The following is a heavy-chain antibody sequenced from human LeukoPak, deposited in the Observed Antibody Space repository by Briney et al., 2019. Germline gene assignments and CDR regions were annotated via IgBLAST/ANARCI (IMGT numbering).Heavy chain of an antibody. J-gene: IGHJ4*02. D-gene: IGHD2-2*01. Sequence: SETLSLTCPVYGGSFSGYYWSWIRQPPGKWLEWIGEINHSGSTNYNPSLKSRVTISVDTSKNQFSLKLSSVTAADTAVYYCARLYCSSTSCRFDYWGQGTLVTVSS. CDR2: INHSGST. V-gene: IGHV4-34*01. CDR1: GGSFSGYY. CDR3: ARLYCSSTSCRFDY.